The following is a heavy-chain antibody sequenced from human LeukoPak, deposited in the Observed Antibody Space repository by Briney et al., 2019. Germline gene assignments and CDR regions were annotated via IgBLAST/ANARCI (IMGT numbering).Heavy chain of an antibody. V-gene: IGHV4-59*01. J-gene: IGHJ4*02. CDR1: GGSISSYH. Sequence: SETLSLTCTFSGGSISSYHWNWIRQTPGKGLEWIGYMYYTGVSNYNPSLKSRVAISVDSSKNQFSLKVTSVSAADTAIYYCTTIKRGDIFGYFDFWGQGALVTVSS. D-gene: IGHD5-18*01. CDR2: MYYTGVS. CDR3: TTIKRGDIFGYFDF.